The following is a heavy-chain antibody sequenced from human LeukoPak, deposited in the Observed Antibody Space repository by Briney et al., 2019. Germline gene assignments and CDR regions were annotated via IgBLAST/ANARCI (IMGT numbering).Heavy chain of an antibody. J-gene: IGHJ5*02. CDR1: GYSFTNYW. V-gene: IGHV5-10-1*01. Sequence: GESLKISCKGSGYSFTNYWINWVRQMPGKGLEWMGRIDPSDSYTNYSPSFQGHVTISADKSITTAYLPWSSLKASDTAMYYCARVVDTAMVTSWFDPWGQGTLVTVSS. CDR3: ARVVDTAMVTSWFDP. D-gene: IGHD5-18*01. CDR2: IDPSDSYT.